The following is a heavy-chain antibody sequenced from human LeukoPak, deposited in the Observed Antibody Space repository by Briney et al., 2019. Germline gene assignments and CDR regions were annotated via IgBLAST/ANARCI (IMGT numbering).Heavy chain of an antibody. CDR3: ARGRVGYSSSWYRLDY. CDR1: GGSLSSSSYY. V-gene: IGHV4-39*07. D-gene: IGHD6-13*01. J-gene: IGHJ4*02. Sequence: SETLSLTCTVSGGSLSSSSYYWGWIRQPPGKGLEWIGTIYYSGSTYYNPSLKSRVTISVDTSKNQFSLKLSSVTAADTAVYYCARGRVGYSSSWYRLDYWGQGTLVTVSS. CDR2: IYYSGST.